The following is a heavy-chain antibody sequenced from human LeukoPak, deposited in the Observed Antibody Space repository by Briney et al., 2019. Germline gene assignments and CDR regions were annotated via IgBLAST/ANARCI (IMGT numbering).Heavy chain of an antibody. CDR1: GFTFSSYA. Sequence: GRSLRLSCAASGFTFSSYAMHWVRQAPGKGLEWVAVISYDGSNKYYADSVKGRFTISRDNSKNTLYLQMNSLRAEVTAVYYCARSQSGDGYNYDYWGQGTLVTVSS. CDR2: ISYDGSNK. J-gene: IGHJ4*02. V-gene: IGHV3-30-3*01. D-gene: IGHD5-24*01. CDR3: ARSQSGDGYNYDY.